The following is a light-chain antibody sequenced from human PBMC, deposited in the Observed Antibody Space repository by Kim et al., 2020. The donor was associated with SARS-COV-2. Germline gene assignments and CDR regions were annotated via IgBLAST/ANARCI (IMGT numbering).Light chain of an antibody. J-gene: IGKJ4*01. CDR3: LQHHSYPLT. Sequence: ASVGDRVTISCRARQGISNYVAWFQQKPGKGPKRLIDAASSLQSGVPSRFSGSGSGTEFTLTIRSLQPEDFATYYCLQHHSYPLTFCGGTKVEIK. CDR2: AAS. V-gene: IGKV1-17*03. CDR1: QGISNY.